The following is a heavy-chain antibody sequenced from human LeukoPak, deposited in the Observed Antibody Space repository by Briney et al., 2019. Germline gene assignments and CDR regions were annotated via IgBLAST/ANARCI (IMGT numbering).Heavy chain of an antibody. V-gene: IGHV3-33*06. Sequence: QPGRSLRLSCAASGFTFSSYGMHWVRQAPGKGLEWVAVIWYDGSNKYYADSVKGRFTISRDNSKNTLYLQMNSLRAEDTAVYYWAKDRGYYDSSGDYWGQGTLVTVSS. CDR2: IWYDGSNK. CDR1: GFTFSSYG. CDR3: AKDRGYYDSSGDY. D-gene: IGHD3-22*01. J-gene: IGHJ4*02.